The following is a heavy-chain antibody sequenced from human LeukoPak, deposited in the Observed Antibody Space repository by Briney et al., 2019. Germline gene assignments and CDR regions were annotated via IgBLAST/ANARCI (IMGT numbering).Heavy chain of an antibody. Sequence: PSETLSLTCTVSGGSISSSDYSWGWIRQPPGKGLEWLGRIYYSGSTYYNPSLGSRVTISADTSKNQFSLKLSSVTAADTAVYYCARGGCSGGSCYSEAFDIWGQGTMVTVSS. V-gene: IGHV4-39*01. CDR2: IYYSGST. CDR1: GGSISSSDYS. CDR3: ARGGCSGGSCYSEAFDI. D-gene: IGHD2-15*01. J-gene: IGHJ3*02.